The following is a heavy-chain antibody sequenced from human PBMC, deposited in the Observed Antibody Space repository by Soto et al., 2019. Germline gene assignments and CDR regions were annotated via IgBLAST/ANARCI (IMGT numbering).Heavy chain of an antibody. V-gene: IGHV3-23*01. J-gene: IGHJ4*02. CDR3: AKNQERELPRVIDF. CDR2: MSGSSSTT. CDR1: GLTFSNYA. D-gene: IGHD1-7*01. Sequence: GGSLRLSCTTSGLTFSNYAMSWVRQAPGGGLEWVSSMSGSSSTTYYADSVRGRFTISRDRSKNTLYLQMSSLRAEETALYYCAKNQERELPRVIDFWGQGTLVTVSS.